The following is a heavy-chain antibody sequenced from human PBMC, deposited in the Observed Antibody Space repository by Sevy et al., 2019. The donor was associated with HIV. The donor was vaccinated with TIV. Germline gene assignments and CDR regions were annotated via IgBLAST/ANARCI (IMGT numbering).Heavy chain of an antibody. Sequence: SQTLSLTCAISGDSVSSNSAAWNWIRQSPSRGLEWLGRTYYRSKWYNDYAVSVKSRITINPDTSKNQFSLQLNSVTPEDTAVYYCAREPDKFHSNWYEGGAFDIWGQGTMVTVSS. J-gene: IGHJ3*02. CDR1: GDSVSSNSAA. V-gene: IGHV6-1*01. D-gene: IGHD6-13*01. CDR2: TYYRSKWYN. CDR3: AREPDKFHSNWYEGGAFDI.